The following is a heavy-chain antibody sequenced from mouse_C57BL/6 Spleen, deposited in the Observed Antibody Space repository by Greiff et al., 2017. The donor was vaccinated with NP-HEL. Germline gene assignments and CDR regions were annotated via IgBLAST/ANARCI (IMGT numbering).Heavy chain of an antibody. V-gene: IGHV1-39*01. D-gene: IGHD4-1*01. CDR1: GYSFTDYN. CDR2: INPNYGTP. CDR3: ARSHWEHGY. J-gene: IGHJ2*01. Sequence: EVQVVESGPELVKPGASVKISCKASGYSFTDYNMNWVKQSNGKSLEWIGVINPNYGTPSYNQKFKGKATLTVDQSSSTAYMQRNIMTSEDTAVYYWARSHWEHGYWGQGTTLTVSS.